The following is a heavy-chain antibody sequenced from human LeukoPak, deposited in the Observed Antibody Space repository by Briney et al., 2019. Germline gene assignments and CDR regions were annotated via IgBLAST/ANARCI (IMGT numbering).Heavy chain of an antibody. J-gene: IGHJ3*02. Sequence: GGSLRLSCAASGFTVSSNYMSWVRQAPGKGLEWVSVIYSGGSTYYADSVKGRFTISRHNSKNTLYLQMNSLRAEDTAVYYCARSIAAAGRGVFDIWGQGTMVTVSS. CDR2: IYSGGST. V-gene: IGHV3-53*04. CDR3: ARSIAAAGRGVFDI. CDR1: GFTVSSNY. D-gene: IGHD6-13*01.